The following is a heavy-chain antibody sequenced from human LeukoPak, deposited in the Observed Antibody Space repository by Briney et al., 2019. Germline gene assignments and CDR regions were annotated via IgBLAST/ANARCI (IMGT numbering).Heavy chain of an antibody. CDR2: INAGNGNT. Sequence: ASVKVSCKASGYIFTKYTMHWVRQAPGQRLEWMGWINAGNGNTKYSQKFQGRVTITADESTSTAYMELSSLRSEDTAVYYCAREIRDGYNAHFDYWGQGTLVTVSS. D-gene: IGHD5-24*01. CDR3: AREIRDGYNAHFDY. V-gene: IGHV1-3*01. CDR1: GYIFTKYT. J-gene: IGHJ4*02.